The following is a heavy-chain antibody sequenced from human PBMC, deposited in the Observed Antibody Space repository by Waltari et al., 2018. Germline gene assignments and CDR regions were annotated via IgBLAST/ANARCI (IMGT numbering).Heavy chain of an antibody. D-gene: IGHD2-15*01. J-gene: IGHJ5*02. CDR1: RSSFGDYT. CDR3: ARSGRQENWFDP. Sequence: DVQLVEPGGGLVRPGGSVRISCEASRSSFGDYTFNWVRQPPGKVLEWLSSISSRGTYIYYKDSVKGRFIISRDNTKNSLYLQMDGLRADDTAVYYCARSGRQENWFDPWGQGILVTVSS. CDR2: ISSRGTYI. V-gene: IGHV3-21*02.